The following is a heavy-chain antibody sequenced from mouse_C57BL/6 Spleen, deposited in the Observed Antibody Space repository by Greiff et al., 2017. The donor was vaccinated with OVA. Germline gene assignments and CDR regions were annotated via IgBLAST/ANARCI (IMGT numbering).Heavy chain of an antibody. CDR2: ISDGGSYT. D-gene: IGHD2-3*01. Sequence: EVMLVESGGGLVKPGGSLKLSCAASGFTFSSYAMSWVRQTPEKRLVWVATISDGGSYTYYPDHVQGRFTISRDNAKNNLYLQMSHLKSEDTAMYYCARGFYDGYWFAYWGQGTLVTVSA. J-gene: IGHJ3*01. CDR3: ARGFYDGYWFAY. CDR1: GFTFSSYA. V-gene: IGHV5-4*03.